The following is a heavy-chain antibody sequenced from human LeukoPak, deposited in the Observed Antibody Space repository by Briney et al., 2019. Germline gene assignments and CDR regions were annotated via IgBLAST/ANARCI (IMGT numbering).Heavy chain of an antibody. CDR1: GYTFTNYY. CDR3: AVAPGDY. D-gene: IGHD2-21*01. J-gene: IGHJ4*02. Sequence: GASVKVSCKASGYTFTNYYIHWVRQAPGQGLEWMGLINPGGANTNYAQKFQGRVTLTRDTPITTVYMELSRLTSDDTAIFYCAVAPGDYWGQGTLVTVSS. CDR2: INPGGANT. V-gene: IGHV1-46*01.